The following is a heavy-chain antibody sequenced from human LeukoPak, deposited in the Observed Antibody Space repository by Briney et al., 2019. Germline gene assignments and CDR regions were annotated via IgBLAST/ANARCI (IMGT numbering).Heavy chain of an antibody. CDR2: LYSSGST. V-gene: IGHV4-4*07. Sequence: SETLSLTCAVSGGSISTYYWSWLRQPAGKGLEWIGRLYSSGSTKYNPSLKSRVTISVGDSNNQFTLKLTSVTTADTAVYYCARDHYGSGSYKSYFDSWGQGIRVTVSS. CDR3: ARDHYGSGSYKSYFDS. D-gene: IGHD3-10*01. CDR1: GGSISTYY. J-gene: IGHJ5*01.